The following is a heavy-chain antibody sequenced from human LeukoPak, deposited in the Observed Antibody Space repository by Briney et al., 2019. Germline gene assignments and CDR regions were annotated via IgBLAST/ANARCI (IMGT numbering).Heavy chain of an antibody. CDR1: GYSFTSYW. CDR2: IYPGDSDT. CDR3: ARHLGIAVAGTPNGYYYYYGMDV. V-gene: IGHV5-51*01. Sequence: GESLKISCKGSGYSFTSYWIGWVRQMPGKGLEWMGIIYPGDSDTRYSPSFQGQVTISADKSISTAYLQWSSLKASDTAMYYCARHLGIAVAGTPNGYYYYYGMDVWGQGTTVTVFS. D-gene: IGHD6-19*01. J-gene: IGHJ6*02.